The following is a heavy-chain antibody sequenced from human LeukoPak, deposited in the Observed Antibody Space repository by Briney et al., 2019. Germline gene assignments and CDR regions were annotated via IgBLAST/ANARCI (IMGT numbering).Heavy chain of an antibody. V-gene: IGHV4-61*02. CDR2: IYTSGST. J-gene: IGHJ6*02. D-gene: IGHD3-16*02. Sequence: KPSQTLSLTCTVSGGSISSGSYYWSWIRQPAGKGLEWIGRIYTSGSTNYNPSLKSRVTISVDTSKNQFSLKLSSVTAADTAVYYCARHYDYIWETYHLPADYYGMDVWGQGTTVTVSS. CDR3: ARHYDYIWETYHLPADYYGMDV. CDR1: GGSISSGSYY.